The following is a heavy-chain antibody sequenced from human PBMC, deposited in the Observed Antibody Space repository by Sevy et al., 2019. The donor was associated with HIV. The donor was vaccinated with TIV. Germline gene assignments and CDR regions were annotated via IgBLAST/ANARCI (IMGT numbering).Heavy chain of an antibody. CDR3: ATTKDYYDSSGYPFDY. Sequence: ASVKVSCKVTGYTLTGFSMHWVRQTPGKGLERMGTFDPEDGETIYAQKFQGRVIMTEDTSADTAHMDLSSLTSEDTAVYYCATTKDYYDSSGYPFDYWGQGTLVTVSS. D-gene: IGHD3-22*01. CDR1: GYTLTGFS. V-gene: IGHV1-24*01. J-gene: IGHJ4*02. CDR2: FDPEDGET.